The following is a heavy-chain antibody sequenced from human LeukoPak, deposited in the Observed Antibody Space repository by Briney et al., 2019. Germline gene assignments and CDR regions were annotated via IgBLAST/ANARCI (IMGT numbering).Heavy chain of an antibody. Sequence: ASVKVSCKASGYTFTSYDINWARQATGQGLEWMGWMNPNSGNTGYAQKFQGRVTMTRNTSISTAYMELSSLRSEDTAVYYCARGPPLSELLWMYGYVPGLYWFDPWGQGTLVTVSS. CDR1: GYTFTSYD. V-gene: IGHV1-8*01. D-gene: IGHD1-26*01. J-gene: IGHJ5*02. CDR2: MNPNSGNT. CDR3: ARGPPLSELLWMYGYVPGLYWFDP.